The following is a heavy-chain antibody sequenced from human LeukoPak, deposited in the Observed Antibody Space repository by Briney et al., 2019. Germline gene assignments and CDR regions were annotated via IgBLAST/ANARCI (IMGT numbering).Heavy chain of an antibody. CDR2: IYYSGST. CDR3: ARHVDSSWFSGYDY. CDR1: GGSISSSPYY. V-gene: IGHV4-39*01. D-gene: IGHD6-13*01. Sequence: SETLSLTCTVSGGSISSSPYYWGWIRQPPGKGLEWIGSIYYSGSTYYNPSLKSRVTISVDTSKNQFSLKLSSVTAADTAVYYCARHVDSSWFSGYDYWGQGTLVTVSS. J-gene: IGHJ4*02.